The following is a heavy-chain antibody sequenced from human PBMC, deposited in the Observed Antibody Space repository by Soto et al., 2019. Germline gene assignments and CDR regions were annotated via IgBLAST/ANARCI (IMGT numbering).Heavy chain of an antibody. J-gene: IGHJ1*01. D-gene: IGHD2-2*01. CDR3: AREDCSSTSCAPPFQH. CDR1: GYTFTSYG. Sequence: GASVKASCTASGYTFTSYGISWVRQAPGQRREWMGWISVYNGNTNYAQKLQGRVTMTTDTTTSTAYMELRSPGSDDTAVYYCAREDCSSTSCAPPFQHWGQGTLVTVSS. CDR2: ISVYNGNT. V-gene: IGHV1-18*01.